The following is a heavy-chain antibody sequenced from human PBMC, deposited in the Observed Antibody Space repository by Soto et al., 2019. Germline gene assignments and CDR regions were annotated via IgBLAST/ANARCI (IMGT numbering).Heavy chain of an antibody. J-gene: IGHJ4*02. V-gene: IGHV3-21*01. CDR2: ISSSSSYI. CDR1: GFTFSSYS. D-gene: IGHD2-15*01. CDR3: ARALYCSGGSCYPGPHSLFDY. Sequence: EVQLVESGGGLVKPGGSLRLSCAASGFTFSSYSMNWVRQAPGKGLEWVSSISSSSSYIYYADSAKGRFTISRDNAKNSLYLQMNSLRAEDTAVYYCARALYCSGGSCYPGPHSLFDYWGQGTLVTVSS.